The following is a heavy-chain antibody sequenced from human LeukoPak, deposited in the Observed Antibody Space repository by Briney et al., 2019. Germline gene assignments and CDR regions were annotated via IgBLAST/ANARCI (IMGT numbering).Heavy chain of an antibody. CDR2: ISSSSSYI. CDR3: ARGPGSSSWYEGIDY. D-gene: IGHD6-13*01. Sequence: GGSLRLSCAASGFTFSTYSMNWVRQAPGKGLEWVSSISSSSSYIYYADSLKGRFTISRDNAKNSLYLQMNSLRAEDTAVCYCARGPGSSSWYEGIDYWGQGTLVTVSS. V-gene: IGHV3-21*01. CDR1: GFTFSTYS. J-gene: IGHJ4*02.